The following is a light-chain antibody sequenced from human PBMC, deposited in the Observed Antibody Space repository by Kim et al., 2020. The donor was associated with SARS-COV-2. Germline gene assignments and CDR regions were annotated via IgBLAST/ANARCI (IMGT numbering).Light chain of an antibody. CDR2: DVT. J-gene: IGLJ2*01. V-gene: IGLV2-14*03. Sequence: GQSITISCTGASSDVSNYNFVSWYQHHPGEAPKLMIYDVTKRPSGVSNRFFGSKSGNTASLTISGLQTEDEAYYYCCSYASSSTLIFGGGTQLTVL. CDR1: SSDVSNYNF. CDR3: CSYASSSTLI.